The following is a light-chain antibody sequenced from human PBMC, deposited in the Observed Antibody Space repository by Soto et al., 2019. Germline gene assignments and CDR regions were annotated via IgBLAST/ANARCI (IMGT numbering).Light chain of an antibody. CDR2: DVT. V-gene: IGLV2-11*01. Sequence: QSVLTQPRSVSGSPGQSVTISCTGSSGDVGAYKYVSWYQQQPDRAPRLILYDVTKRPSGVPDRFSGSKSGNTASLNISGPQPEDEADYYCGSWDSSLSAYVFGTGTRSPS. CDR3: GSWDSSLSAYV. CDR1: SGDVGAYKY. J-gene: IGLJ1*01.